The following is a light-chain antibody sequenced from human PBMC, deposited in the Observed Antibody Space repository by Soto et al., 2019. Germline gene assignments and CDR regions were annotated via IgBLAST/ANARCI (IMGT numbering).Light chain of an antibody. Sequence: IQMTQSPSSLSASVGDRVIITCRASQSISIILNWYQQKPGKAPQLLIHGASTLQSGAPSGFSGGGSGTNFTLTISHLQPEDFATYYCQQSYTTPRTFGQGTKV. CDR3: QQSYTTPRT. V-gene: IGKV1-39*01. CDR2: GAS. CDR1: QSISII. J-gene: IGKJ1*01.